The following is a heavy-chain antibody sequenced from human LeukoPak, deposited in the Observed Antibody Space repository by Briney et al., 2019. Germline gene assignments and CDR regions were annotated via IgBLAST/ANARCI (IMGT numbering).Heavy chain of an antibody. V-gene: IGHV3-23*01. J-gene: IGHJ4*02. D-gene: IGHD3-9*01. CDR2: ITGSGGNT. CDR1: GSTFSNYA. CDR3: VIWGDYDVLTGYYVSDY. Sequence: GASLRLSCAASGSTFSNYAMSWVRQAPGKGLEWVSAITGSGGNTYYADSVKGRFTISRDNSKNTVFLQMNSLRHEDTAIYYCVIWGDYDVLTGYYVSDYWGQGTLVTVSS.